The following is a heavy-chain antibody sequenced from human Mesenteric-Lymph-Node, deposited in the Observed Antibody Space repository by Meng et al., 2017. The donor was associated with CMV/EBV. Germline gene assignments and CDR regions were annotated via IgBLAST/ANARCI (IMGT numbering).Heavy chain of an antibody. CDR3: ARDPHFGALDY. V-gene: IGHV3-7*01. CDR2: IKYDGSDK. D-gene: IGHD3-10*01. J-gene: IGHJ4*02. Sequence: GGSLRLSCAASGFTFSSYWMHWVRQAPGKGLEWVANIKYDGSDKGYVGSVEGRFTISRDNAKNSVYLQMNTLRVEDTAVYYCARDPHFGALDYWGQGTLVTVSS. CDR1: GFTFSSYW.